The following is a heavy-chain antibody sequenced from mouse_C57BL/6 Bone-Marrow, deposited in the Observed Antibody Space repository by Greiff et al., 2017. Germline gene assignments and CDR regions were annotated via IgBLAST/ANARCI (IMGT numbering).Heavy chain of an antibody. CDR3: ARSYYYGSSSSFAY. CDR2: IYPGSGNT. CDR1: GYTFTDYY. V-gene: IGHV1-76*01. D-gene: IGHD1-1*01. J-gene: IGHJ3*01. Sequence: QVQLQQSGAELVRPGASVKLSCKASGYTFTDYYINWVKQRPGQGLEWIARIYPGSGNTYYNEKFKGKATLTAEKSSSPAYMQLSSLTSEDSAVYFCARSYYYGSSSSFAYWGQGTLVTVSA.